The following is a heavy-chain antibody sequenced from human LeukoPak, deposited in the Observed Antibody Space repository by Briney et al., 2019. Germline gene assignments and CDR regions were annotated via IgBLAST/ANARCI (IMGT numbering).Heavy chain of an antibody. J-gene: IGHJ1*01. Sequence: GSSVKVSCKASGGTFSSYAISWVRQAPGQGLEWMGGIIPIFGTANYAQKFQGRVTITADESTSTAYMELSSLRSEDTAVYYCARERYDSSGYYRPEYFQHWGQGTLVTVSS. D-gene: IGHD3-22*01. CDR2: IIPIFGTA. CDR1: GGTFSSYA. V-gene: IGHV1-69*01. CDR3: ARERYDSSGYYRPEYFQH.